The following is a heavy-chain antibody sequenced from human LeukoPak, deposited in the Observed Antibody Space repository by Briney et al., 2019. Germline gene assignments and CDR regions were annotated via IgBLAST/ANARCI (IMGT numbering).Heavy chain of an antibody. J-gene: IGHJ4*02. Sequence: GGSLRLSCAASGFTFSSYAMTWVRQAPGKGLEWVSAISGSGDSTHYADSVKGWLTISRDNSKNTLYLQMNSLRAEDTAVYYCTREYGSQSYYYDYWGQGTLVTVSS. CDR3: TREYGSQSYYYDY. V-gene: IGHV3-23*01. CDR1: GFTFSSYA. D-gene: IGHD3-10*01. CDR2: ISGSGDST.